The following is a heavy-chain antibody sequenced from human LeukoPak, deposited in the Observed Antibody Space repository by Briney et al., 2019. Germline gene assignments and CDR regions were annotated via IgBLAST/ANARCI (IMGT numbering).Heavy chain of an antibody. V-gene: IGHV3-21*01. J-gene: IGHJ5*02. CDR1: GFTFSSYS. D-gene: IGHD3-10*01. CDR3: ARDDYGSGSYYYH. CDR2: ISSSSGYI. Sequence: GGSLRLSCAASGFTFSSYSMNWVRQAPGKGLEWVSFISSSSGYIYYAESVKGRFTTSRDNAKNSLYLQMNSLRAEDTAAYYCARDDYGSGSYYYHWGQGTLITVSS.